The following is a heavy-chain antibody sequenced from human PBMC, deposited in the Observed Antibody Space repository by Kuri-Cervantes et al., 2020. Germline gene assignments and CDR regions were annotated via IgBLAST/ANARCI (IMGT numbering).Heavy chain of an antibody. J-gene: IGHJ4*02. CDR2: ISGYNGNT. D-gene: IGHD3-22*01. V-gene: IGHV1-18*01. CDR3: ARGNGPYYYDSSGYSHFDY. CDR1: GYTFISSG. Sequence: ASVKVSCKASGYTFISSGISWVRQAPGQGLEWMGWISGYNGNTKYAQKVQGRLTMTTDTSTSTAYMELRSLRSDDTAVYYCARGNGPYYYDSSGYSHFDYWGQGTLVTVSS.